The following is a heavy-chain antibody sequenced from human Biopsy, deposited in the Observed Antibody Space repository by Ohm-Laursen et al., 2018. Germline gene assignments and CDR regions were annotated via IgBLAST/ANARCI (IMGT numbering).Heavy chain of an antibody. Sequence: SLRLSCVASGFTFDEYAMHWVRQAPGKGLAWVSGITWNSGSIGYAHSVKGRFSIFRDNAKHSLYLQMNSLRAEDTALYYCAKDLGQVTAAIGYWGQGTLVTVSS. D-gene: IGHD2-21*02. CDR3: AKDLGQVTAAIGY. CDR1: GFTFDEYA. J-gene: IGHJ4*02. CDR2: ITWNSGSI. V-gene: IGHV3-9*01.